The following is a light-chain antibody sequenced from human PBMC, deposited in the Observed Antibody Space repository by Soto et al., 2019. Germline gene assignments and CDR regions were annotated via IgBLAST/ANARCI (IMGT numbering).Light chain of an antibody. Sequence: QSVLTQPPSVSGAPGQRVTISCTGSSSNIGAGYDVHWYLQLPGSAPQLLVYTNNNRPSGVPDRFSGSASGTSASLAITGLQAEDAADYFCQSYDSRLSAYVFGTGTKLTVL. CDR2: TNN. CDR1: SSNIGAGYD. V-gene: IGLV1-40*01. J-gene: IGLJ1*01. CDR3: QSYDSRLSAYV.